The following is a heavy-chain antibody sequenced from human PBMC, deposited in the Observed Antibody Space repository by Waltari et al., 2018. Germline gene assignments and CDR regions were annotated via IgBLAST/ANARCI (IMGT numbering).Heavy chain of an antibody. Sequence: EVQLLQSGAELKEPGTTVRISSKDSGYTFSEYYIKWVQQAPGKGLRWMGLVDPEDGETIYADNFQGRVTISADTSTDTAFMELSSLRSEDTAVFYCATALGDSSSASRPFDFWGQGTMITVSS. D-gene: IGHD6-19*01. V-gene: IGHV1-69-2*01. CDR2: VDPEDGET. J-gene: IGHJ3*01. CDR1: GYTFSEYY. CDR3: ATALGDSSSASRPFDF.